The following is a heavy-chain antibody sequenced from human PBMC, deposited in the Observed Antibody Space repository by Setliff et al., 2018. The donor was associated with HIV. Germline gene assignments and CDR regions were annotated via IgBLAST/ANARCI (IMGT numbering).Heavy chain of an antibody. CDR1: GGSISSGGYY. J-gene: IGHJ5*02. D-gene: IGHD2-15*01. CDR3: ARGVEGVVVARAWFDP. CDR2: IYYSGST. Sequence: PSETLSLTCTVSGGSISSGGYYWRWIRQHPGKGLEWIGYIYYSGSTYYNPSLKSRVTISVDTSKNQFSLKLSSVTAADTAVDYCARGVEGVVVARAWFDPWGQGTLVTVSS. V-gene: IGHV4-31*03.